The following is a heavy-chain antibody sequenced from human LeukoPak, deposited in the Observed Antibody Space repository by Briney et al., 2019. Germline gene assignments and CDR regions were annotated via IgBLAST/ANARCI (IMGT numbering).Heavy chain of an antibody. V-gene: IGHV5-51*01. CDR1: GYSFTYW. CDR3: ARQDGNGYYYFDF. CDR2: IHPSDSDT. Sequence: GESLKIFCQGSGYSFTYWIAWGRQMPGKGLEWMGIIHPSDSDTRYSPSFQGQVTISADKSISTAYLQWSSLKASDTAIYYCARQDGNGYYYFDFWAQRTLVTVSS. J-gene: IGHJ4*02. D-gene: IGHD3-22*01.